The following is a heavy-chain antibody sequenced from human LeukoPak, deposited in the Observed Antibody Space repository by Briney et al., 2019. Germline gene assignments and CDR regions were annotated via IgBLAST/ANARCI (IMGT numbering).Heavy chain of an antibody. CDR1: GFTFVKYW. D-gene: IGHD3-3*01. CDR3: ARDSWRVLDY. J-gene: IGHJ4*02. CDR2: IKHDGSEK. V-gene: IGHV3-7*05. Sequence: GGSLRLSCAASGFTFVKYWSSWVRQAPGKGLEGVANIKHDGSEKYYVDSVRGRFTVSRDNGKNSVFLQMDSLRAEDTAVYFCARDSWRVLDYWGQGTLVTVSS.